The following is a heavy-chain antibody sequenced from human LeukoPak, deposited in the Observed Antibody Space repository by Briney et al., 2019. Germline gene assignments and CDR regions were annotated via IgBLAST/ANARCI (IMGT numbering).Heavy chain of an antibody. CDR1: GYTFTDYF. CDR3: ALGRSAWYYFDY. V-gene: IGHV1-2*02. J-gene: IGHJ4*02. Sequence: GASVKVSCKASGYTFTDYFIHWLRQAPGQGLEWMGWINPNTGATTYAQKFRGRVTMIRDTSISTAYMELSRLRSDDTAVYYCALGRSAWYYFDYWGQGTLVTVSS. D-gene: IGHD6-19*01. CDR2: INPNTGAT.